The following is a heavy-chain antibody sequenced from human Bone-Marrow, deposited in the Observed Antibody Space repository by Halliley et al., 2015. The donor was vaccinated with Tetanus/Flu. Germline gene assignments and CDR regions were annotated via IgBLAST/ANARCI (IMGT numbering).Heavy chain of an antibody. CDR1: GGSISSFY. CDR3: ARAVSIAGPYWNFDL. Sequence: TLSLTCTVSGGSISSFYWSWIRQPPGKGLEWIGYIYFSGNTNYNPSLRSRATMSVDTSKNQFSLSLYSVTADDTAVYYCARAVSIAGPYWNFDLWGRGTLVTVSS. J-gene: IGHJ2*01. D-gene: IGHD2-21*01. CDR2: IYFSGNT. V-gene: IGHV4-59*01.